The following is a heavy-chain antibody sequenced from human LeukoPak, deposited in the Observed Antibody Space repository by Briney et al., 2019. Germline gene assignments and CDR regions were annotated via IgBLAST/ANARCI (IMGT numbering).Heavy chain of an antibody. Sequence: PGGSLRLSCAASEFTFSDYYMSWIRQAPGKGLEWVSYISSSGSNIYYAESVKGRFTISRDNANNSLFLQMNSLRADDTAVYYCARGRRITVFGVVTQGAFDTWGQGTLVTVSS. CDR1: EFTFSDYY. CDR3: ARGRRITVFGVVTQGAFDT. J-gene: IGHJ3*02. D-gene: IGHD3-3*01. CDR2: ISSSGSNI. V-gene: IGHV3-11*01.